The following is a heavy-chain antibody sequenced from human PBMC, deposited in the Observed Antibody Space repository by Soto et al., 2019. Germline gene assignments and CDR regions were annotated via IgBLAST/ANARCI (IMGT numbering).Heavy chain of an antibody. D-gene: IGHD6-13*01. V-gene: IGHV4-61*01. CDR3: AREGYSSSWYGD. J-gene: IGHJ4*02. CDR2: IYYSGST. CDR1: GGSVSSGSYY. Sequence: WETLSLTCTVSGGSVSSGSYYWSWIRQPPGKGLEWIGYIYYSGSTNYNPSLKSRVTISVDTSKNQFSLKLSSVTAADTAVYYCAREGYSSSWYGDWGQGTLVTVSS.